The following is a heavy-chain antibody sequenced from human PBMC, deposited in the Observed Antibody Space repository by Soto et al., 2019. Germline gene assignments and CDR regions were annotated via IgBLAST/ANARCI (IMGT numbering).Heavy chain of an antibody. CDR3: AKDVLVGSGYDPYYYYYMDV. CDR2: ISGSGGST. Sequence: GGSLRLSCAASGFTFSSYAMSWVRQAPGKGLEWVSAISGSGGSTYYADSVKGRFTISRDNSKNTLYLQMNSLGAEDTAVYYCAKDVLVGSGYDPYYYYYMDVWGKGTTVTVSS. D-gene: IGHD5-12*01. J-gene: IGHJ6*03. V-gene: IGHV3-23*01. CDR1: GFTFSSYA.